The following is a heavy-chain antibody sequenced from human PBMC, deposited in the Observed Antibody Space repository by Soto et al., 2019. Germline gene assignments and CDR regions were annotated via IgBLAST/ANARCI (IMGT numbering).Heavy chain of an antibody. D-gene: IGHD6-13*01. CDR1: GGSISRTTYS. Sequence: QLQLQESGSGLVKPSQTLSLTCAVSGGSISRTTYSWSSIRQPPGKGLEWIGYIYDSRNTYYNPSLESQFSISVDRSKNQFSLKLSSVTAADTAVYYCARGQGAAAGHSNFDYWGQGAVVSVSS. J-gene: IGHJ4*02. CDR2: IYDSRNT. CDR3: ARGQGAAAGHSNFDY. V-gene: IGHV4-30-2*01.